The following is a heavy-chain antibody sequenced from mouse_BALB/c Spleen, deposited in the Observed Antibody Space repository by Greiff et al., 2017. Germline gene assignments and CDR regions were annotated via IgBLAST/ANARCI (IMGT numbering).Heavy chain of an antibody. CDR2: ISSGGSYT. V-gene: IGHV5-9-4*01. CDR3: ARDYYGTPVLFAY. Sequence: EVKLMESGGGLVKPGGSLKLSCAASGFTFSSYAMSWVRQSPEKRLEWVAEISSGGSYTYYPDTVTGRFTISRDNAKNTLYLEMSSLRSEDTAMYYCARDYYGTPVLFAYWGQGTLVTVSA. D-gene: IGHD1-1*01. CDR1: GFTFSSYA. J-gene: IGHJ3*01.